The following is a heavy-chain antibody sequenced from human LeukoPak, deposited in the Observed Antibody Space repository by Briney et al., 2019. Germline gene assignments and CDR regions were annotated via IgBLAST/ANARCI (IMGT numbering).Heavy chain of an antibody. V-gene: IGHV3-15*01. Sequence: GGSLRLSCTGSGFIFRDVWMSWVRQAPGKGPEWVGRIKSKSDGVTIDYAAPVKGRVTMSRDDSKKTFSLEMNNLKTEDTGVYYCTTDLDYWGQGTLVTVSS. J-gene: IGHJ4*02. CDR3: TTDLDY. CDR2: IKSKSDGVTI. CDR1: GFIFRDVW.